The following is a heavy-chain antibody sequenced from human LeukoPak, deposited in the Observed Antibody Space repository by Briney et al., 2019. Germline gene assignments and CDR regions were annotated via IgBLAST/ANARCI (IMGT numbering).Heavy chain of an antibody. CDR1: GFAFSSYA. CDR3: ARDRGERVAYFDY. D-gene: IGHD3-10*01. V-gene: IGHV3-23*01. J-gene: IGHJ4*02. CDR2: ISGSGGST. Sequence: GGSLRLSCAASGFAFSSYAMSWVRQAPGKGLEWVSAISGSGGSTYYADSVKGRFTISRHNSKNTLYLQMNSLRAEDTAVYYCARDRGERVAYFDYWGQGTLVTVSS.